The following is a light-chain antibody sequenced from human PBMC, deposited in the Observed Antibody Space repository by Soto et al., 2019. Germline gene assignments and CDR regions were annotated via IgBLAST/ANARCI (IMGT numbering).Light chain of an antibody. CDR3: STWDDSLSGRV. V-gene: IGLV1-47*01. CDR1: GSNIGKNY. CDR2: RNN. Sequence: QAVVTQPPSASGTPGQMVSISCSGSGSNIGKNYVYWYQQLPGTAPKLIIYRNNQRPSGVPERFSGSKSGASASLAISGLRSEDESEFYCSTWDDSLSGRVFGGGTKHTVL. J-gene: IGLJ3*02.